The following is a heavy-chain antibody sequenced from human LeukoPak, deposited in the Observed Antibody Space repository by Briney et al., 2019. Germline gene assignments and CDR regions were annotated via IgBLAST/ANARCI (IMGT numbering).Heavy chain of an antibody. CDR2: ISVYNGHT. CDR1: GYTFTSYG. J-gene: IGHJ4*02. CDR3: ARDLRRDTSGWNSQAVLDY. Sequence: ASVKVSCKASGYTFTSYGISWVRQAPGQGLEWLGWISVYNGHTNYAQKKLQGRVTMTTDTSTSTAYMELRSLRSDDTAVYYCARDLRRDTSGWNSQAVLDYWGQGTLVTVSS. V-gene: IGHV1-18*01. D-gene: IGHD6-19*01.